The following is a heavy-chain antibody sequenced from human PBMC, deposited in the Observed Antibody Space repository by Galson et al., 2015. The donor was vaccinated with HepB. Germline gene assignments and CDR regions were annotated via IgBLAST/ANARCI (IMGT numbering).Heavy chain of an antibody. J-gene: IGHJ4*02. D-gene: IGHD2-15*01. CDR3: ARVSARSFCPTSDY. CDR2: ISGSSSTI. CDR1: GFSFSTYN. V-gene: IGHV3-48*02. Sequence: SLRLSCAASGFSFSTYNMNWVRQAPGKGLEWISCISGSSSTIYYADSVEGRFTISRDNDKNSMHLQMTSLRDEDTAVYYCARVSARSFCPTSDYWGQGTLVTVSS.